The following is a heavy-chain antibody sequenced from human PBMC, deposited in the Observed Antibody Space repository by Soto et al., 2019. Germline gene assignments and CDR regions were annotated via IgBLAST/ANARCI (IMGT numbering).Heavy chain of an antibody. V-gene: IGHV3-21*01. J-gene: IGHJ3*02. CDR3: ARGYCSSTSCYGDAFGI. CDR2: ISSSSSYI. D-gene: IGHD2-2*01. CDR1: GFTFSSYS. Sequence: GGSLRLSYAASGFTFSSYSMNWVRQAPGKGLEWVSSISSSSSYIYYADSVQGRFTISRDNAKNSLYLQMNSLRAEDTAVYYCARGYCSSTSCYGDAFGILGQGTMVAVSS.